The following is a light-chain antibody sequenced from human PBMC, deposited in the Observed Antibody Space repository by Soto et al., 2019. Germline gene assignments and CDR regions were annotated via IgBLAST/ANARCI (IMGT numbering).Light chain of an antibody. Sequence: EIVLTQSPTTLSLSPGETATLSCGAIQSVSSSYLAWYQQKPRREPRLLIYDASSRTTGILDRFSGSGSVTDSTLTISSLETEDYSGYYCQQYGNSPYTVGQGTKLETK. CDR1: QSVSSSY. J-gene: IGKJ2*01. CDR2: DAS. CDR3: QQYGNSPYT. V-gene: IGKV3D-20*01.